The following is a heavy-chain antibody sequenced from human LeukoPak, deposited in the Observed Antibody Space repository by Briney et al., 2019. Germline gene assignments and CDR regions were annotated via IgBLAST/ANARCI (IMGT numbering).Heavy chain of an antibody. CDR3: AKDGRQRKTYFYGSGSANAFDI. D-gene: IGHD3-10*01. Sequence: PGGSLRLSCAASGFTFSSYWMHWVRQAPGKGLVWVSRINGDGSSTTYADSVKGRFTISRDNAKNTLYLQMNSLRAEDTAVYYCAKDGRQRKTYFYGSGSANAFDIWGQGTMVTVSS. J-gene: IGHJ3*02. CDR2: INGDGSST. V-gene: IGHV3-74*01. CDR1: GFTFSSYW.